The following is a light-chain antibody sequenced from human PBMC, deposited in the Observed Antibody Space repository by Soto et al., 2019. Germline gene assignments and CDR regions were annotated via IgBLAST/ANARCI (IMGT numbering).Light chain of an antibody. J-gene: IGLJ1*01. CDR3: CSYAGSYTSF. CDR2: DVS. Sequence: QSALTQPRSVSGSPGQSVTISCTGTSSDVGGYNYVSWCQQHPGKAPKLMIYDVSKRPSGVPDRFSGSKSGNTASLTISGLQAEDEADYYCCSYAGSYTSFFGTGTKVTV. CDR1: SSDVGGYNY. V-gene: IGLV2-11*01.